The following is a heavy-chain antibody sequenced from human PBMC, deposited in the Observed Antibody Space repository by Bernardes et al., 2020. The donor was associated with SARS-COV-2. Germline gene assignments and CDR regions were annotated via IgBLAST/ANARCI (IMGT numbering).Heavy chain of an antibody. Sequence: GSMRLSCSASGFTFSNYLMHWVRHAPGKGLVWVSRINTDGSSTNYADSVTGLFTISRDNAKNTLYLQMNSLRAEDTAVYYCARVAFSSVWYIDYWGQGTLVTVSS. V-gene: IGHV3-74*01. CDR1: GFTFSNYL. D-gene: IGHD6-25*01. CDR3: ARVAFSSVWYIDY. CDR2: INTDGSST. J-gene: IGHJ4*02.